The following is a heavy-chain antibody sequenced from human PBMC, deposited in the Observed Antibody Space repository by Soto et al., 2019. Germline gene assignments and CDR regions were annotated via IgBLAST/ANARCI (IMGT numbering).Heavy chain of an antibody. Sequence: EVQLLESGGGLVQPGGSRILACAASGCSFNSYAMVWVRQAPGKGLEWVSVISARGGSLYFADSVKGRFTISSDNSKNVLSLEMNNLRAEDKATYFCAKGSIEYRASVDRWGQGTLVLVS. CDR1: GCSFNSYA. CDR2: ISARGGSL. CDR3: AKGSIEYRASVDR. J-gene: IGHJ5*02. D-gene: IGHD3-16*02. V-gene: IGHV3-23*01.